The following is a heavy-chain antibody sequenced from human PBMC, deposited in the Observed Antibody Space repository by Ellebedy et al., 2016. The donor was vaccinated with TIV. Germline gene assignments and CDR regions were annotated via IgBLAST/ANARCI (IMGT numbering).Heavy chain of an antibody. V-gene: IGHV1-18*01. Sequence: ASVKVSCXASGYTFITHGISWVRQAPGQGLEWTGWISAYNGNTKYAQKFHDRATMTTDTSTSTAYMELRRLRSDDTAVYYCARDLGITMAPYYFDYWGQGTLVTVSS. J-gene: IGHJ4*02. D-gene: IGHD6-19*01. CDR3: ARDLGITMAPYYFDY. CDR1: GYTFITHG. CDR2: ISAYNGNT.